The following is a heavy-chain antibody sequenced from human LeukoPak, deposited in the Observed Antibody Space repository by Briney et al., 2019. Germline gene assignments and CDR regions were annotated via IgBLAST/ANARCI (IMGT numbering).Heavy chain of an antibody. CDR1: GGSVSSGLYY. CDR2: IYYSGST. CDR3: VRASGSPARNWFDP. D-gene: IGHD6-6*01. Sequence: SETLSLTCTVSGGSVSSGLYYWSWIRQPPGKGLEWIGYIYYSGSTNYNPSHKSRVTMSLDTSKDQFSLRLSSVSAADTAVYYCVRASGSPARNWFDPWGQGTLVTVSS. J-gene: IGHJ5*02. V-gene: IGHV4-61*01.